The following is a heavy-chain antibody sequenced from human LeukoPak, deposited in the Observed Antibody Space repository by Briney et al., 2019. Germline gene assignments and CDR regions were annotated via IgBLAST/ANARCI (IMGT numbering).Heavy chain of an antibody. CDR3: AAGPWELDF. D-gene: IGHD1-26*01. Sequence: SETLSLTCTVSGVSVNTYYASWIRQAPGKGLEFIGFIYNGGNTNYNPSLKSRATISVDTSNNQFSLRLTSVTAADPAMYYCAAGPWELDFRGQGTLVTVSS. CDR2: IYNGGNT. CDR1: GVSVNTYY. V-gene: IGHV4-4*09. J-gene: IGHJ4*02.